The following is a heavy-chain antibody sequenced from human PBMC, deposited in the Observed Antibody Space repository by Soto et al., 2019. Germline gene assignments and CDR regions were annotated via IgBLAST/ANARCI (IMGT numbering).Heavy chain of an antibody. V-gene: IGHV1-69*01. Sequence: QVQLVQSGAEVKKPGSSVKVSCNASGVTFSSYAISWVRQAPGQGLEWMGGIIPISDTTNYAQKFQGRVTITADESTSTAYMELSSLRSEDTAVYYCARSQGSSTSLEIYYYYYYGMDVWGQGTTVTVSS. D-gene: IGHD2-2*01. CDR1: GVTFSSYA. J-gene: IGHJ6*02. CDR3: ARSQGSSTSLEIYYYYYYGMDV. CDR2: IIPISDTT.